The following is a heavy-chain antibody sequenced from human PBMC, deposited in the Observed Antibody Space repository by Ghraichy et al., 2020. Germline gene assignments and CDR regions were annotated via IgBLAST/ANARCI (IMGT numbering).Heavy chain of an antibody. J-gene: IGHJ6*02. Sequence: GSLNISCAASGFTFSKYPMHWVRQAPGKGLEDVSVITGDGGSTYYADSVKGRFTISRDNSKNTLYLQMGSLRAEDMAVYFCARGNSMVRGFVIDYYGLDVWGQGTTVTVSS. V-gene: IGHV3-64*02. CDR1: GFTFSKYP. CDR2: ITGDGGST. CDR3: ARGNSMVRGFVIDYYGLDV. D-gene: IGHD3-10*01.